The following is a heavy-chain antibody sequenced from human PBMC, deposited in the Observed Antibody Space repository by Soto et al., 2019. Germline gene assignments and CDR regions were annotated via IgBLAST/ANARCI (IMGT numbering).Heavy chain of an antibody. CDR3: ARPRYYDSSGYYVDDAFDI. J-gene: IGHJ3*02. D-gene: IGHD3-22*01. CDR1: GGSISSYY. CDR2: IYYSGST. Sequence: SGTLSLCCSGSGGSISSYYWRWIRQPPGKGLEWIGYIYYSGSTNYNPSLKSRVTLSVDTSKNQFSLKLSSVAAADTAVYYCARPRYYDSSGYYVDDAFDIWGQGTMVT. V-gene: IGHV4-59*08.